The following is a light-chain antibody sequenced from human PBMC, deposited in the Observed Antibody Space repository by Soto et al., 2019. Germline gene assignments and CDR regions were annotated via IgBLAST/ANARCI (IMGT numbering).Light chain of an antibody. J-gene: IGKJ1*01. CDR2: GAS. Sequence: EIVLTQSPGTLSLSPGERATLSCRASQSVSSSYLDWYQQKPGQAPRLLIYGASSRATGIPDRFSGSGSGTHFTLTISRLEREDFAVYYCQQFGASPRTFGQGTKVEIK. CDR3: QQFGASPRT. CDR1: QSVSSSY. V-gene: IGKV3-20*01.